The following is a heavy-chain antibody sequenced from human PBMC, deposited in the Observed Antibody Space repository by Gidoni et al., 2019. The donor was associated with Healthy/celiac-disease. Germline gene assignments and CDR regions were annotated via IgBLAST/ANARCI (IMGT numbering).Heavy chain of an antibody. J-gene: IGHJ4*02. CDR3: AKDQAVAGAFDY. CDR2: IRYDGSNK. Sequence: QVQLVASGGGVVQPGGSLRLPCAASGFPLSSYGMPWARQAPGKGLEWVAFIRYDGSNKYYADSVKGRFTISRDNSKNTMYLQMNSLRAEDTAVYYCAKDQAVAGAFDYWGQGTLVTVSS. D-gene: IGHD6-19*01. CDR1: GFPLSSYG. V-gene: IGHV3-30*02.